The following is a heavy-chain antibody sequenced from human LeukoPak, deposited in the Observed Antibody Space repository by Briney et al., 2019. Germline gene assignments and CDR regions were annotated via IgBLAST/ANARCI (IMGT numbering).Heavy chain of an antibody. CDR1: GFTFDDYT. D-gene: IGHD3-10*01. CDR3: ARGLRPYGSGSYPPAGDGMDV. Sequence: GGSLRLSCAASGFTFDDYTTHWVRQAPEEGLEWVSLITWDGGSTYYADSVKGRFTISRENAKNSLYLQMNSLRAGDTAVYYCARGLRPYGSGSYPPAGDGMDVWGQGTTVTVSS. V-gene: IGHV3-43*01. J-gene: IGHJ6*02. CDR2: ITWDGGST.